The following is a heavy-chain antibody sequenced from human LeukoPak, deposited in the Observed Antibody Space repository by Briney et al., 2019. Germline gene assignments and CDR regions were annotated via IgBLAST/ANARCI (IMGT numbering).Heavy chain of an antibody. CDR3: AREGSGDNFMIFY. CDR1: GFSFSSYS. J-gene: IGHJ4*02. V-gene: IGHV3-48*04. D-gene: IGHD3/OR15-3a*01. Sequence: AGGSLRLSCVASGFSFSSYSMNWVRQAPGKGLEWVSYITGSGSSTDYAASVKGRFIISRDNAKDSLFLQMNSLRAEDTAVYYCAREGSGDNFMIFYWGQGTLVTVSS. CDR2: ITGSGSST.